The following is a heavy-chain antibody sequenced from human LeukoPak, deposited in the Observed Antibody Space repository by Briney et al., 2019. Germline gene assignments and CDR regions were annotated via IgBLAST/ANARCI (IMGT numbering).Heavy chain of an antibody. CDR3: ARDLYGWGQWLDEDLFDY. CDR1: GFTFSSYG. Sequence: PGGSLRLSCAASGFTFSSYGMHWVRQAPGKGLEWVAFIRYDGSNKYYADSVKGRFTISRDNAKNSLYLQMNSLRAEDTALYYCARDLYGWGQWLDEDLFDYWGQGTLVTVSS. D-gene: IGHD6-19*01. CDR2: IRYDGSNK. J-gene: IGHJ4*02. V-gene: IGHV3-30*02.